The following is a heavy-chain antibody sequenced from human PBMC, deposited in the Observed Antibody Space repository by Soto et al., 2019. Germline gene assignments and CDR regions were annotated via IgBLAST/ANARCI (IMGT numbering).Heavy chain of an antibody. CDR2: ISGSGGST. V-gene: IGHV3-23*01. J-gene: IGHJ4*02. Sequence: GGSLRLSCAASGFTFSSYAMSWVRQAPGKGLEWVSAISGSGGSTYYADSVKGRFTISRDNSKNTLYLQMNSLRAEDTAVYYCAKDCSGELRFFPDYFYYWGQGSLVPVSS. D-gene: IGHD3-10*01. CDR3: AKDCSGELRFFPDYFYY. CDR1: GFTFSSYA.